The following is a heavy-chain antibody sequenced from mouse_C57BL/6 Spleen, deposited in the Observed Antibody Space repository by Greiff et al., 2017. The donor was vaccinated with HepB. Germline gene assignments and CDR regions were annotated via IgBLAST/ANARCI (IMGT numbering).Heavy chain of an antibody. J-gene: IGHJ1*03. CDR3: ARGRYFDV. Sequence: EVKLQESGGGLVQPGGSLSLSCAASGFTFTDYYMSWVRQPPGKALEWLGFIRNKANGYTTEYSASVKGRFTISRDNSQSILYLQMNALRAEDSATYYCARGRYFDVWGTGTTVTVSS. V-gene: IGHV7-3*01. CDR2: IRNKANGYTT. CDR1: GFTFTDYY.